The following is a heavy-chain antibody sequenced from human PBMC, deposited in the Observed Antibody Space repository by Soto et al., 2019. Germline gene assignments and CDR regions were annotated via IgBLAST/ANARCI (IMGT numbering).Heavy chain of an antibody. CDR3: ARGFPRHYFDN. CDR1: GFTFSSYW. J-gene: IGHJ4*02. CDR2: IKQDGSEK. V-gene: IGHV3-7*05. Sequence: EVQLVESGGGLVQPGGSLRLSCAASGFTFSSYWMSWVRQAPGKGLEWVANIKQDGSEKYYVDSVKGRFTISRDNAKNSLYLQMNRLRAEDTAVYSCARGFPRHYFDNGGQGTLVTVSS.